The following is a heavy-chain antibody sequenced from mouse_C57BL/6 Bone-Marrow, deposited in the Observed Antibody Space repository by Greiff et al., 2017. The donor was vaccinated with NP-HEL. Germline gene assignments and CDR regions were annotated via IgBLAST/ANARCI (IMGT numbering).Heavy chain of an antibody. D-gene: IGHD1-1*01. CDR3: AREEYYGSSYAMDY. CDR1: GYSITSGYY. V-gene: IGHV3-6*01. Sequence: DVKLQESGPGLVKPSQSLSLTCSVTGYSITSGYYWNWIRQFPGNKLEWMGDISYDGSNNYNPSLKNRIPITRDTSKNQFFLKLNSVTTEDTATYYCAREEYYGSSYAMDYWGQGTSVTVSS. CDR2: ISYDGSN. J-gene: IGHJ4*01.